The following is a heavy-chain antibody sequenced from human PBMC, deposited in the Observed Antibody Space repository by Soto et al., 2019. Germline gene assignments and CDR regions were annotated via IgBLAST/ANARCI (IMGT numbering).Heavy chain of an antibody. D-gene: IGHD6-19*01. CDR1: GFPFSSYA. V-gene: IGHV3-23*01. CDR3: AKEVQITGYTSGYFDS. J-gene: IGHJ4*02. Sequence: GGSLRLSCAASGFPFSSYAMSWVRQAQGKGLEWVAGITGGGGTADYAGSVKGRFTISRDSSRNTLSLQLNSLRAEDTAIYYCAKEVQITGYTSGYFDSWGQGTLVTVSS. CDR2: ITGGGGTA.